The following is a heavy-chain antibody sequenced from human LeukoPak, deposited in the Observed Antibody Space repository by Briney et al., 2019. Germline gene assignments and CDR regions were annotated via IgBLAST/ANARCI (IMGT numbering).Heavy chain of an antibody. J-gene: IGHJ2*01. V-gene: IGHV4-39*01. Sequence: GSLRLSCAASGFSFSSYAMSWVRQAPGEGLEWIGSIYYNGSTYYNPSLKSRVTISVDTSKNQFSLKLSSVTAADTAVYYCARHVSVAGTGVNWYFDLWGRGTLVTVSS. D-gene: IGHD6-19*01. CDR2: IYYNGST. CDR1: GFSFSSYA. CDR3: ARHVSVAGTGVNWYFDL.